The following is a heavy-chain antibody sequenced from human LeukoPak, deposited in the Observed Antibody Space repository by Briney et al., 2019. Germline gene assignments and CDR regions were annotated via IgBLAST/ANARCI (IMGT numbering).Heavy chain of an antibody. J-gene: IGHJ6*02. D-gene: IGHD2-8*02. Sequence: GGSLRLSCAASGFTSSSYTMNWVRQAPGKGLEWVSSISSSSSYTYYADSVKGRFTISRDNAKNSLYLQMNSLRAEDTAVYYCSSDTGIANGIDIWGQGTTVTVSS. V-gene: IGHV3-21*01. CDR3: SSDTGIANGIDI. CDR2: ISSSSSYT. CDR1: GFTSSSYT.